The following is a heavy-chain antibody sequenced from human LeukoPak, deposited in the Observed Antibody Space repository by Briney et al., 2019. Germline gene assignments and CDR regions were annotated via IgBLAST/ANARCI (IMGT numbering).Heavy chain of an antibody. D-gene: IGHD6-13*01. J-gene: IGHJ6*03. CDR1: GFTFSSYS. CDR2: ISSSSSYI. Sequence: GGSLRLSCAVSGFTFSSYSMNWVRQAPGKGLEWVSSISSSSSYIYYADSVKGRFTISRDNAKNSLYLQMNSLRAEDTAVYYCARHPRIAAAGFYMDVWGEGTTVTVSS. CDR3: ARHPRIAAAGFYMDV. V-gene: IGHV3-21*01.